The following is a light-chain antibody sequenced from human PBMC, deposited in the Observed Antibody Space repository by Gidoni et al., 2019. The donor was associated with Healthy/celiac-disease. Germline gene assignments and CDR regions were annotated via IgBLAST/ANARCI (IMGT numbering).Light chain of an antibody. CDR2: GAS. J-gene: IGKJ1*01. Sequence: EIVMPHSPATLSVSPGERATLSCRASQSVSSNLAWYQQKPGQAPRLLIYGASTRATGIPARFSGSGSGTEFTLTISSLQSEDFAVYYCQQYNNWPPRFGQGTKVEIK. V-gene: IGKV3-15*01. CDR3: QQYNNWPPR. CDR1: QSVSSN.